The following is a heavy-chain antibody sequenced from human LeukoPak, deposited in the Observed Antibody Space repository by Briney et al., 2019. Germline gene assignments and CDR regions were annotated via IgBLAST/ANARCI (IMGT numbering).Heavy chain of an antibody. D-gene: IGHD3-3*01. V-gene: IGHV4-4*07. CDR2: IYTSGST. CDR3: ARDYYDFWSGYKFDY. Sequence: PSETLSLTCTVSGGSISSYYWSWIRQPAGKGLEWIGRIYTSGSTNYNPSLKSRVTMSVDTSKNQFSLKLSSVTAADTAVYYCARDYYDFWSGYKFDYWGQGTLVTVSS. J-gene: IGHJ4*02. CDR1: GGSISSYY.